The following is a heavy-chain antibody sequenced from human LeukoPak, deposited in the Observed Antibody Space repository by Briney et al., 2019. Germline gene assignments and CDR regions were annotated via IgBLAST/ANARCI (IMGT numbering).Heavy chain of an antibody. CDR3: ARTKYYDFWSGYYQIAPFFDY. V-gene: IGHV4-59*01. CDR2: IYISGNT. D-gene: IGHD3-3*01. Sequence: SETLSLTCTVSGGSISSDYWSWIRQPPGKGLEWIGYIYISGNTNYNPSPKSRVTISVDTSKNQFSLKLSSVTAADTAVYYCARTKYYDFWSGYYQIAPFFDYWGQGTLVTVSS. J-gene: IGHJ4*02. CDR1: GGSISSDY.